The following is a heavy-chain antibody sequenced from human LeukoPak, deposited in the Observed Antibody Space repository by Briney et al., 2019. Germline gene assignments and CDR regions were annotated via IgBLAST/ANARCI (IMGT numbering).Heavy chain of an antibody. D-gene: IGHD2-15*01. V-gene: IGHV3-7*02. J-gene: IGHJ4*02. CDR1: GFTFSSYW. CDR2: ISHDGSEK. CDR3: ARLYCSGGSGYFSYFDY. Sequence: GGSLRLSCAASGFTFSSYWMPWVRQAPGKGLEWVANISHDGSEKYYVDSEEGRFTISRDNDKNSLYLHMNSLRAEDTSVYSCARLYCSGGSGYFSYFDYWVQGTLVTVSA.